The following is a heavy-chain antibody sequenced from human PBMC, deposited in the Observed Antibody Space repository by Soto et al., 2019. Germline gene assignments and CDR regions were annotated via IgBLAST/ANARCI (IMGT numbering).Heavy chain of an antibody. CDR2: IIPIFGTA. CDR3: ACDYVDIVATIMDY. D-gene: IGHD5-12*01. CDR1: GSTFSSYA. Sequence: QVQLVQSGAEVKKPGSSVKVSCKASGSTFSSYAISWVRQAPGQGLEWMGGIIPIFGTANYAQKFQGRVTITADKSTSTAYMELSSLRSEDTAVYYCACDYVDIVATIMDYWGQGTLVTVSS. J-gene: IGHJ4*02. V-gene: IGHV1-69*06.